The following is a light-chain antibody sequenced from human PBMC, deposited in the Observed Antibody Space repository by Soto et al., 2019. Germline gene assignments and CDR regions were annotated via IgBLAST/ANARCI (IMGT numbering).Light chain of an antibody. CDR1: QSVTTS. CDR3: QHRSNWPSLT. V-gene: IGKV3-11*01. J-gene: IGKJ4*01. Sequence: EIVLTQSPATLSLSPGDRATLSCRASQSVTTSLAWYQHQPGQAPRLLIYDASARAAGVPARFSGSGSGTHFTLTICSLEPGDFAVYYCQHRSNWPSLTFGGGTKLEIK. CDR2: DAS.